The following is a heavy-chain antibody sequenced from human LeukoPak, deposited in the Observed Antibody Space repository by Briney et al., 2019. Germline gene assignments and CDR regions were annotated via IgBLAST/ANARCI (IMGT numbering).Heavy chain of an antibody. CDR1: GYSFTSYW. CDR2: IYPGDSDT. D-gene: IGHD3-22*01. V-gene: IGHV5-51*01. J-gene: IGHJ4*02. CDR3: ARQMDYDSRGHPFDY. Sequence: GESLKIPCKGSGYSFTSYWIGWVRQMPGKGLEWMGIIYPGDSDTRYSPSFQGQVTISADKSISTAYLQWSSLKASDTAMYYCARQMDYDSRGHPFDYWGQGSLVTVSS.